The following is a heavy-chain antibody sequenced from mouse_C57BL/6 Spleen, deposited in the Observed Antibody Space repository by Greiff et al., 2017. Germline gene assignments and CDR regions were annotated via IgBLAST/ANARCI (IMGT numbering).Heavy chain of an antibody. CDR1: GYTFTSYW. V-gene: IGHV1-72*01. D-gene: IGHD2-1*01. J-gene: IGHJ2*01. CDR3: ARDYVNYISYFDY. Sequence: QVQLQQPGAELVKPGASVKLSCKASGYTFTSYWMHWVKQRPGRGLEWIGRIDPNSGGTKYNEKFKSKATLTVDKPSSTAYMQLSGLTSEDSAVYYCARDYVNYISYFDYWGQGTTLTVSS. CDR2: IDPNSGGT.